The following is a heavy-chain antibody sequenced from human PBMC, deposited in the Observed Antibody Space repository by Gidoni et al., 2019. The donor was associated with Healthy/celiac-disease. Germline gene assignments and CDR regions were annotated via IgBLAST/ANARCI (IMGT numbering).Heavy chain of an antibody. CDR1: GGSISSSIYY. Sequence: QLQLQQSGPGLVKPSETLSLTCTVSGGSISSSIYYWGWIRQPPGKGLEWIGSIYYSGSTYYNPSLKSRVTISVDTSKNQFSLKLSSVTAADTAVYYCARDEERRAAAATENWFDPWGQGTLVTVSS. J-gene: IGHJ5*02. V-gene: IGHV4-39*07. CDR2: IYYSGST. D-gene: IGHD6-13*01. CDR3: ARDEERRAAAATENWFDP.